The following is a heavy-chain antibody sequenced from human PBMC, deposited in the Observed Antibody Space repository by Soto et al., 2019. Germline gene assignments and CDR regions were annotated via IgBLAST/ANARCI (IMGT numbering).Heavy chain of an antibody. V-gene: IGHV3-23*01. D-gene: IGHD3-22*01. J-gene: IGHJ4*02. CDR1: GFTFSSYA. CDR2: ISGSGGST. Sequence: PGGSLRLSCAASGFTFSSYAMSWVRQAPGKGLEWVSAISGSGGSTYYADSVKGRFTISRDNSKNTLYLQMNSLRAEDTAVYYCAKKTYYYDSSGYWNYWGQGTLVTVSS. CDR3: AKKTYYYDSSGYWNY.